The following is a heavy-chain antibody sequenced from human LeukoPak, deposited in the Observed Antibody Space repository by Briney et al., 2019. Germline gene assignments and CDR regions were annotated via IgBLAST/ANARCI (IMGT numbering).Heavy chain of an antibody. J-gene: IGHJ4*02. CDR1: GFTCNIYA. CDR3: ARTMYITRSSEFDY. CDR2: ISYDGSKT. D-gene: IGHD1-26*01. V-gene: IGHV3-30-3*01. Sequence: PGRSLRLSCAASGFTCNIYAMHWVRQAPGKGLEWVAVISYDGSKTYYADSVKGRFTISRDNSKNTLYLQMNSLRAEDTALYYCARTMYITRSSEFDYWGQGTLVTVSS.